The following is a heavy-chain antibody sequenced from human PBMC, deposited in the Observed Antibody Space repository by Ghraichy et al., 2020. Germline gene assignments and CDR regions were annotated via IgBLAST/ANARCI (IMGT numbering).Heavy chain of an antibody. J-gene: IGHJ4*02. Sequence: SETLSLTCAVYGGSFSGYYWSWIRQPPGKGLEWIGEINHSGSTNYNPSLKSRVTISVDTSKNQFSLKLSSVTAADTAVYYCARAPYSGSYYSEFRLDYWGQGTLVTVSS. V-gene: IGHV4-34*01. CDR3: ARAPYSGSYYSEFRLDY. CDR2: INHSGST. D-gene: IGHD1-26*01. CDR1: GGSFSGYY.